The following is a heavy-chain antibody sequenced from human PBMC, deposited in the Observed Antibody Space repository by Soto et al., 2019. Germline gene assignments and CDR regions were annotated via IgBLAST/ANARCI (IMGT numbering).Heavy chain of an antibody. CDR2: MNPNSGNT. Sequence: ASVKVSCKASGYTFTSYDINWVRQATGQGLEWMGWMNPNSGNTGYAQKFQGRVTMTRNTSISTAYMELSSLRSEDMAVYYCARMGVAAAFHRYYYGMDVWGQGTTVTVSS. D-gene: IGHD6-13*01. CDR1: GYTFTSYD. CDR3: ARMGVAAAFHRYYYGMDV. V-gene: IGHV1-8*01. J-gene: IGHJ6*02.